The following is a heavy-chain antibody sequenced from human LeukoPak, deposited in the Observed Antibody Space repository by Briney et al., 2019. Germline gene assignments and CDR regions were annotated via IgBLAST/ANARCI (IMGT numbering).Heavy chain of an antibody. J-gene: IGHJ4*02. CDR1: GFTFNNYN. D-gene: IGHD3-10*01. V-gene: IGHV3-48*01. CDR2: ISSSSGTI. Sequence: PGGSLRLSCVASGFTFNNYNMNWVRQAPGRGLEWVSYISSSSGTIYYADSVKGRFTISRDNAKNSLYLQMNSLRAEDTAVYYCARDGRGLGNYFDYWGQGTLVTVSS. CDR3: ARDGRGLGNYFDY.